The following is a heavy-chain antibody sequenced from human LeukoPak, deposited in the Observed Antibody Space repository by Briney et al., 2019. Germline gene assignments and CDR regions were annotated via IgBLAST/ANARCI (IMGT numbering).Heavy chain of an antibody. CDR2: IYYSGST. V-gene: IGHV4-30-4*01. Sequence: SETLSLTCTVSGGSFISGDYYWSWIRQPPGKGLEWIGYIYYSGSTYYNPSLRSRVTISVDTSKNQISLKLSSVTAADTAVYYCARSAFGSGSSYFDCWGQGTLVTVSS. D-gene: IGHD3-10*01. J-gene: IGHJ4*02. CDR1: GGSFISGDYY. CDR3: ARSAFGSGSSYFDC.